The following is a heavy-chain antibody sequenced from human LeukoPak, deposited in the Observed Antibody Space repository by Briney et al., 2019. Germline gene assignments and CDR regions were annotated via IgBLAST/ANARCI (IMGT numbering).Heavy chain of an antibody. V-gene: IGHV4-4*02. CDR3: ARLPRYDGYDHFDY. D-gene: IGHD5-12*01. Sequence: KPSGTLSLTCDVSDASSSSTNWWGWVRQPPGKGLEWIGEIYHSGSTNYNPSLKSRVTISVDTSKNQFSLKLNSVTAADTAVYYCARLPRYDGYDHFDYWGQGILVIVSS. CDR1: DASSSSTNW. CDR2: IYHSGST. J-gene: IGHJ4*02.